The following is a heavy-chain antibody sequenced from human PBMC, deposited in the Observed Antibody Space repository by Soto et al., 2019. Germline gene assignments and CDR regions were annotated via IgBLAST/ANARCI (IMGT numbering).Heavy chain of an antibody. D-gene: IGHD6-6*01. CDR1: GGSISSSSYY. J-gene: IGHJ4*02. CDR3: ARHGISSPFDY. Sequence: KTSETLSLTCTVSGGSISSSSYYWGWIRQPPGKGLEWIGSIYYSGSTYYNPSLKSRVTISVDTSKNQFSLKLSSVTAADTAVYYCARHGISSPFDYWGQGTLVTVSS. V-gene: IGHV4-39*01. CDR2: IYYSGST.